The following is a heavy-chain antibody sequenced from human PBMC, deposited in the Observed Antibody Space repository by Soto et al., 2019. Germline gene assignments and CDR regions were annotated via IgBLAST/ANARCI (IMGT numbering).Heavy chain of an antibody. Sequence: PGGSLRLSCAASGFTFSSYGMHWVRQAPGKGLEWVAVISYDGSNKYYADSVEGRFTISRDNSKNTLYLQMNSLRAEDTAVYYCAKSLYDILTGYYQFPDAFDIWGQGTMVTVSS. CDR2: ISYDGSNK. V-gene: IGHV3-30*18. CDR3: AKSLYDILTGYYQFPDAFDI. J-gene: IGHJ3*02. CDR1: GFTFSSYG. D-gene: IGHD3-9*01.